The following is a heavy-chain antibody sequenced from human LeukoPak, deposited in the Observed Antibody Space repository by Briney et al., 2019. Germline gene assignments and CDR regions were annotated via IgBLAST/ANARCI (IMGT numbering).Heavy chain of an antibody. D-gene: IGHD6-19*01. J-gene: IGHJ4*02. Sequence: SETLSLTCTVSGGSISSGGYYWSWIRQPPGKGLEWIGEINHSGSTNYNPSLKSRVTISVDTSKNQFSLKLSSVTAADTAVYYCARERGKIAVFDYWGQGTLVTVSS. CDR2: INHSGST. CDR1: GGSISSGGYY. V-gene: IGHV4-61*08. CDR3: ARERGKIAVFDY.